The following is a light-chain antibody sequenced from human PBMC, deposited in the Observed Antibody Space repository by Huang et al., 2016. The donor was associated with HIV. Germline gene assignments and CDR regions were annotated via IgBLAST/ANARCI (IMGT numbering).Light chain of an antibody. Sequence: DFLMTQSPDFLAVYLGERATIDCRSTRNIFYNCKKKNYLDWYQQRPGQPPKLLIHWACTRASGIPDRFSGCGSVTDFTRTISSRLAEDLAICYCQQYYTAPFTFGPGTKVDI. V-gene: IGKV4-1*01. J-gene: IGKJ3*01. CDR2: WAC. CDR1: RNIFYNCKKKNY. CDR3: QQYYTAPFT.